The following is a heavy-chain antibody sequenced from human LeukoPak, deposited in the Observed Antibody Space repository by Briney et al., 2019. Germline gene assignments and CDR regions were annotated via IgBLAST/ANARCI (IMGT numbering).Heavy chain of an antibody. CDR3: ARANENYFDY. D-gene: IGHD1-1*01. CDR1: GYTFTGYY. V-gene: IGHV1-2*02. CDR2: IIPNSGGT. Sequence: GASVKVSCKASGYTFTGYYMHWVRQAPGQGLEWMGWIIPNSGGTNYAQKFQGRVSMTRDTSISTAYMELSRLRSDDTAVHYCARANENYFDYWGQGTLVTVSS. J-gene: IGHJ4*02.